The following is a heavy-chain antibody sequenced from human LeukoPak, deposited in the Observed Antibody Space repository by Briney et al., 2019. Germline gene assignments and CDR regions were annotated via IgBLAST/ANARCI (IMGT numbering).Heavy chain of an antibody. CDR3: ARPHNNWRWYFDL. CDR2: IKEDGTEK. V-gene: IGHV3-7*03. D-gene: IGHD3-3*01. CDR1: EFTFSSYS. J-gene: IGHJ2*01. Sequence: GGSLRLSCAASEFTFSSYSMNWVRQSPGKGLEWVANIKEDGTEKYYVDSVKGRFTIFRDNAKNSLYLQMNSLRAEDTAVYYCARPHNNWRWYFDLWGRGTLVTVSS.